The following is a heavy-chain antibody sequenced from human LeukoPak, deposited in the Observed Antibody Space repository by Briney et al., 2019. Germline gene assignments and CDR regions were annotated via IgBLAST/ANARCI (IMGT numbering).Heavy chain of an antibody. Sequence: GGSLRLSCAASGFTFSSYWMHWVRQAPGKGLVRVSRINSDGSSTSYADSVKGRFTISRDNAKNTLYLQMNSLRAEDTAVYYCARGYGSSRGWYWGQGTLVTVSS. J-gene: IGHJ4*02. CDR2: INSDGSST. CDR1: GFTFSSYW. V-gene: IGHV3-74*01. D-gene: IGHD6-6*01. CDR3: ARGYGSSRGWY.